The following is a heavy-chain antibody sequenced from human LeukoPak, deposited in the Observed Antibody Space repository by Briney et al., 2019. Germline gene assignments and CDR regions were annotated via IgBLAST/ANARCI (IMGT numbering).Heavy chain of an antibody. D-gene: IGHD3-9*01. CDR2: INSAGSLI. CDR1: GFTFNTYS. CDR3: ARPINDWVPWDF. V-gene: IGHV3-48*04. J-gene: IGHJ4*02. Sequence: GGSLRLSCAASGFTFNTYSMMWVRQAPGKGLEWVSYINSAGSLIYYADSVKGRFTISRDNAKNSLYLQMNSLRAEDTAVYYCARPINDWVPWDFWGQGSLVTVSS.